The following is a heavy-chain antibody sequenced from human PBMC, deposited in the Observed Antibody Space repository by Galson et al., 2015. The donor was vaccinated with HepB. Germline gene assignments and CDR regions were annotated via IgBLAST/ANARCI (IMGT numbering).Heavy chain of an antibody. V-gene: IGHV3-23*01. CDR3: ANGCSITSCDNYFFHMDV. Sequence: SLRLSCAVSGLTFSNYGMSWVRQVPGKGLEWASSISASGTYTFYADSVTGRFTISRDNSKNTVNLQMNSLRAEDTAVYYCANGCSITSCDNYFFHMDVWGKGTTVTVSS. CDR2: ISASGTYT. CDR1: GLTFSNYG. J-gene: IGHJ6*03. D-gene: IGHD2-2*01.